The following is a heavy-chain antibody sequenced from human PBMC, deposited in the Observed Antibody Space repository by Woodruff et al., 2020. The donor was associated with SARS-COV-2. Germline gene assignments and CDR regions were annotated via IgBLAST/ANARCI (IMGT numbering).Heavy chain of an antibody. J-gene: IGHJ6*03. CDR3: ARDGGLGVSFLMDV. D-gene: IGHD3-16*01. V-gene: IGHV4-39*02. Sequence: SLKSRVTISVDTSKNQFSLKLSSVTAADTAVYYCARDGGLGVSFLMDVWGKGTTVTVSS.